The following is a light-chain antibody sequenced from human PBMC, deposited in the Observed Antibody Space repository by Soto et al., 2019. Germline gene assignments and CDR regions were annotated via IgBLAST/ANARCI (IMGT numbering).Light chain of an antibody. J-gene: IGKJ5*01. V-gene: IGKV1-5*01. CDR1: QSISSW. CDR3: QQYITYPT. Sequence: DIQMTQSPSTLSASVGDRVTITCRASQSISSWLAWYQQKPGKAPKLLIYDASSLESGVPSRFSGSGSGTEFTLTISSLQPDDFATYYCQQYITYPTFGQGTRLDIK. CDR2: DAS.